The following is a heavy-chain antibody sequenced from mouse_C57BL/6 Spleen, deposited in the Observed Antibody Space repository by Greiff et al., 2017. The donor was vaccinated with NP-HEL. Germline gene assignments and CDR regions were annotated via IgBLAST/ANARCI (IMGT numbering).Heavy chain of an antibody. CDR2: IDPANGNS. Sequence: VQLQQSVAELVRPGASVKLSCTASGFNIKNTYMHWVKQRPEQGLEWIGRIDPANGNSKYAPKFQGKATLPADTSSNTAYLQLSSLTSEDTAIYYCARDDGYYHGYFDYWGQGTTLTVSS. D-gene: IGHD2-3*01. CDR1: GFNIKNTY. CDR3: ARDDGYYHGYFDY. J-gene: IGHJ2*01. V-gene: IGHV14-3*01.